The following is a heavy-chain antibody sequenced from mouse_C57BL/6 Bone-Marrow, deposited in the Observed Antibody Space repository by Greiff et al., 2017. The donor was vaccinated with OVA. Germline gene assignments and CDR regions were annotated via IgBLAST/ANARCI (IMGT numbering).Heavy chain of an antibody. CDR2: IDPENGDT. J-gene: IGHJ2*01. CDR1: GFNIKDDY. D-gene: IGHD1-1*02. CDR3: SSYGHFDY. V-gene: IGHV14-4*01. Sequence: EVQLQQSGAELVRPGASVKLSCTASGFNIKDDYMHWVKQRPEQGLEWIGWIDPENGDTEYASKFQGKATITADTSSNTAYLPFCSLSSDDTAVSSCSSYGHFDYCGQGTTLTVSS.